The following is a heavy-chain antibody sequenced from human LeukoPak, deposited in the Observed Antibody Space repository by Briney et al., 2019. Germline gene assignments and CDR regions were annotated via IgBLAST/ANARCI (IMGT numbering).Heavy chain of an antibody. V-gene: IGHV4-61*02. J-gene: IGHJ6*03. CDR2: ICTTRST. CDR1: GGSISSGSYY. Sequence: SQTLSLTYTVSGGSISSGSYYWSWIRQPAGRGLEGFMRICTTRSTNYNPSLKSRVTISVDTSKNQFSLKLSSVTAADTAVYYCARDGGIVVVPAASRNYYYYYYMDVWGKGTTVTVSS. CDR3: ARDGGIVVVPAASRNYYYYYYMDV. D-gene: IGHD2-2*01.